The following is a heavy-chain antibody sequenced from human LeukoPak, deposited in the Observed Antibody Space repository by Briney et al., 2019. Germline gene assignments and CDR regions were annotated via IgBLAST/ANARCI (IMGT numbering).Heavy chain of an antibody. Sequence: GGSLRLSCAASGFTFSKYAMGWVRQAPGKGLEWVSTISGSRGNTYYADLEEGRFTISRDNSKNTLYLQMSSLRAEDTAVYYCAVSDCSSASCLLDHWVQGTRVTVSS. CDR1: GFTFSKYA. D-gene: IGHD2-2*01. CDR3: AVSDCSSASCLLDH. J-gene: IGHJ1*01. CDR2: ISGSRGNT. V-gene: IGHV3-23*01.